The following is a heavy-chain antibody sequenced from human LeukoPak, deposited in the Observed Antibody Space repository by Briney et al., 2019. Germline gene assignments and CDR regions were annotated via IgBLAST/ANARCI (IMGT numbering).Heavy chain of an antibody. D-gene: IGHD2-15*01. Sequence: SETLSLTCTISGGSISSGGHYWNWIRQHPGKGLEWIGYIFYSGSTYYNPSLKSRITISVDTSKNQFSLKLSSVTAADTAVYYCAREVVVAASRYFDFWGQGALVTVSS. J-gene: IGHJ4*02. CDR3: AREVVVAASRYFDF. V-gene: IGHV4-31*03. CDR2: IFYSGST. CDR1: GGSISSGGHY.